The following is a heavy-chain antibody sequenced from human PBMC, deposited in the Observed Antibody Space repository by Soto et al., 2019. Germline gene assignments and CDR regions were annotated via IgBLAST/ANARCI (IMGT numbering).Heavy chain of an antibody. CDR2: IIPYYNTL. V-gene: IGHV1-69*01. CDR3: ASGASRWYPYFFDS. D-gene: IGHD6-13*01. J-gene: IGHJ4*02. Sequence: QAQVVQSGAEVRKPGSSVKLSCKASEGTFNSYAIAWVRQAPGQGLEWMGGIIPYYNTLNYAQKFQDRVTITADDSMHTVYMELSSLRSDDTAVYFCASGASRWYPYFFDSWAQGTLVTVSS. CDR1: EGTFNSYA.